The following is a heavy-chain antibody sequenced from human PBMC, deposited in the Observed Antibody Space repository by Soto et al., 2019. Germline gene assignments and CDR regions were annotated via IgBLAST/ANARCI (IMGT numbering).Heavy chain of an antibody. Sequence: ASVKVSCKASGYTFTGYYMHWVRQAPGQGLEWMGWINPNSGGTNYAQKFQGWVTMTRDTSISTAYMELSRLRSDDTAVYYCARALTVDTAMVFTGFDYWGQGTLVTVSS. J-gene: IGHJ4*02. V-gene: IGHV1-2*04. CDR1: GYTFTGYY. CDR2: INPNSGGT. D-gene: IGHD5-18*01. CDR3: ARALTVDTAMVFTGFDY.